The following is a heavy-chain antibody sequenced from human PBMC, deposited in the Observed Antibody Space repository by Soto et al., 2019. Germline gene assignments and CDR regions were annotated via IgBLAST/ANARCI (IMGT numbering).Heavy chain of an antibody. CDR1: GFTLGSHA. CDR2: ISGSGGGI. Sequence: GSLRLSCAASGFTLGSHAMTWVRQAPGKGLEWVSTISGSGGGIHYADSVKGRFTISRDNSKNTVFLQANSLSAEDTAVYYCAKGVPGPEYFQHLGQGTLLTVSS. V-gene: IGHV3-23*01. CDR3: AKGVPGPEYFQH. D-gene: IGHD7-27*01. J-gene: IGHJ1*01.